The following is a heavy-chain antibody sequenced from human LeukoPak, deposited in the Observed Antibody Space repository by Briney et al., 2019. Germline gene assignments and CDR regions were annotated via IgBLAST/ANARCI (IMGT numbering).Heavy chain of an antibody. CDR2: INPSGGST. CDR1: GYTFTSYY. J-gene: IGHJ4*02. CDR3: ARTYYYDSSGYGDFDY. V-gene: IGHV1-46*01. Sequence: ASVKVSCKASGYTFTSYYMHWVRQAPGQGLEWTGIINPSGGSTSYAQKFQGRVTMTRDTSTSTVYMELSSLRSEDTAVYYCARTYYYDSSGYGDFDYWGQGTLVTVSS. D-gene: IGHD3-22*01.